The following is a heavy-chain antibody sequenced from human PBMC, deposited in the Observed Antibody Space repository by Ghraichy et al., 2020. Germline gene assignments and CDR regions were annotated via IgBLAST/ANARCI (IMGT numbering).Heavy chain of an antibody. Sequence: SETLSLTCTVSGDSISSYYCVWIRQPPGKGLEWMGYIYDCGSTDYNPSLKSKVPISVDTAKNQVSLTLSSVTAADTALYYCARSGGGRSSGFYYAYWGQGGLFIVSS. CDR3: ARSGGGRSSGFYYAY. V-gene: IGHV4-59*01. CDR1: GDSISSYY. J-gene: IGHJ4*02. D-gene: IGHD3-22*01. CDR2: IYDCGST.